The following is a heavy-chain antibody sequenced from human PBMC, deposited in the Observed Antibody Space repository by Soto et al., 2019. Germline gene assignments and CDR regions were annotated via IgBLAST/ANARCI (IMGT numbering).Heavy chain of an antibody. CDR1: GGSISSGGYS. V-gene: IGHV4-30-2*01. D-gene: IGHD2-21*02. Sequence: SETLSLTCAVSGGSISSGGYSWSWIRQPPGKGLEWIGYIYHSGSTYYNPSLKSRVTISVDRSKNQFSLKLSSVTAADTAVYTCARAARTLVTSYRLVVSGQATTVTGS. J-gene: IGHJ6*01. CDR3: ARAARTLVTSYRLVV. CDR2: IYHSGST.